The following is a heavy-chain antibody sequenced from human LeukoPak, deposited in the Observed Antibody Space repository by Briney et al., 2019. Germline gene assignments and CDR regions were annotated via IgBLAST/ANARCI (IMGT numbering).Heavy chain of an antibody. V-gene: IGHV1-18*01. J-gene: IGHJ6*02. CDR3: ARVRGSGSPTPYYYYGMDV. CDR2: ISAYNVNT. Sequence: EASVKVSCKASGYTFTSYGISWVRQAPGQGLEWMGWISAYNVNTNYAQKLQGRVTMTTDTSTSTAYMELRSLRSDDTAVYYCARVRGSGSPTPYYYYGMDVWGQGTTVTVSS. CDR1: GYTFTSYG. D-gene: IGHD3-10*01.